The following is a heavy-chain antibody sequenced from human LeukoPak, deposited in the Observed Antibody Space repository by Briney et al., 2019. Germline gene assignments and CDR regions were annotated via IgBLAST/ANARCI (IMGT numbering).Heavy chain of an antibody. CDR1: GYSFTSYW. J-gene: IGHJ5*02. CDR3: ARTCSGGSCYPKGYWFDP. D-gene: IGHD2-15*01. CDR2: IYPGDSDT. V-gene: IGHV5-51*01. Sequence: GESLKISRKGSGYSFTSYWIGWVRQMPGKGLEWMGIIYPGDSDTRYSPSFQGQVTISADKSISTAYLQWSSLKASDTAMYYCARTCSGGSCYPKGYWFDPWGQGTLVTVSS.